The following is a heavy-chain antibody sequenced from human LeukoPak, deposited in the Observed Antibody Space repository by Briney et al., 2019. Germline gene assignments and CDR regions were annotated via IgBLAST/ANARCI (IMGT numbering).Heavy chain of an antibody. CDR3: ARDSYSSGSTKPLDY. CDR2: INPSGGST. J-gene: IGHJ4*02. Sequence: GASVKVSCKASGYTFTSYYMHWVRQAPGQGLEWMGIINPSGGSTSYAQKFQGRVTMTRDMSTSTVYMELSSLRSEDTAVYYCARDSYSSGSTKPLDYWGQGTLVTVSS. D-gene: IGHD6-19*01. V-gene: IGHV1-46*01. CDR1: GYTFTSYY.